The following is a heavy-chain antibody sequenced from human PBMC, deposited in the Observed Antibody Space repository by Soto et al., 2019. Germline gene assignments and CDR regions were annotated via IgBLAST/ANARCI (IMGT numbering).Heavy chain of an antibody. CDR2: ISTYYGNT. D-gene: IGHD2-15*01. V-gene: IGHV1-18*01. CDR3: ARDRGRSCLGGICPFDY. CDR1: GYSFTIYG. Sequence: GASVKVSCKASGYSFTIYGITWVRQAPGQGLEWMGWISTYYGNTNYAQNFQGRVSMARDTSTSTAYMELRSLRSDDTAVYYCARDRGRSCLGGICPFDYWGQGPLLTVST. J-gene: IGHJ4*02.